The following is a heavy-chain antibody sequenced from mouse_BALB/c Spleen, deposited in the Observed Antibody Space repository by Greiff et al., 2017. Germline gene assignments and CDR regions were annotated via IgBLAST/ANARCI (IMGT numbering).Heavy chain of an antibody. J-gene: IGHJ3*01. V-gene: IGHV10-1*02. CDR2: IRSKSNNYAT. D-gene: IGHD1-2*01. CDR1: GFTFNTYA. Sequence: EVKLMESGGGLVQPKGSLKLSCAASGFTFNTYAMNWVRQAPGKGLEWVARIRSKSNNYATYYADSVKDRFTISRDDSQSMLYLQMNNLKTEDTAMYYCVRPITTAWFAYWGQGTLVTVSA. CDR3: VRPITTAWFAY.